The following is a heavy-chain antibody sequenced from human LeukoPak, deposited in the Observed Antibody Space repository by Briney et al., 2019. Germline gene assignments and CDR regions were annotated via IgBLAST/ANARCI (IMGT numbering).Heavy chain of an antibody. CDR1: GVSISSSSYY. Sequence: SETLSLTCTVSGVSISSSSYYWGWIRQPPGKGLEWIGSIYYSGSTYYNPSLKSRVTISVDTSKNQFSLKLSSVTAADTAVYYCARSSGWHKNWFDPWGQGTLVTVSS. CDR3: ARSSGWHKNWFDP. V-gene: IGHV4-39*01. J-gene: IGHJ5*02. D-gene: IGHD6-19*01. CDR2: IYYSGST.